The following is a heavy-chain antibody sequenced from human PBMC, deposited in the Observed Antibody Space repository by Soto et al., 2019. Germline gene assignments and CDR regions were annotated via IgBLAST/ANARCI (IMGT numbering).Heavy chain of an antibody. J-gene: IGHJ5*02. Sequence: SETLSLTCTVSGGSISSSSYYWGWIRQPPGKGLEWIGSIYYSGSTYYNPSLKSRVTISVDTSKNQFSLKLSSVTAADTAVYSCARPNYDILTGPGAWFDPWGQGTLVTVSS. D-gene: IGHD3-9*01. CDR3: ARPNYDILTGPGAWFDP. CDR2: IYYSGST. V-gene: IGHV4-39*01. CDR1: GGSISSSSYY.